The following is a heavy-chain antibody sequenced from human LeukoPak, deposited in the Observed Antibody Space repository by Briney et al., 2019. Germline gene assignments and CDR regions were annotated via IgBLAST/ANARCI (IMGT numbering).Heavy chain of an antibody. Sequence: PGGSLRLSCAASGFIVSTKYMSWVRQAPGKGLEWVSVIYNSGITYYADPVKGRFTISRHNSENTVYLQMNSLRGEDTAVYYCARASAAGNDFWAGYPSDAFDIWGQGTKVTVSS. V-gene: IGHV3-53*04. D-gene: IGHD3-3*01. CDR2: IYNSGIT. CDR1: GFIVSTKY. CDR3: ARASAAGNDFWAGYPSDAFDI. J-gene: IGHJ3*02.